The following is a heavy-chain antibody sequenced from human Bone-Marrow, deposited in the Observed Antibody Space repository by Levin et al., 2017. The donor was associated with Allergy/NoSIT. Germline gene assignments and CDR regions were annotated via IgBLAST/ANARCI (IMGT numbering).Heavy chain of an antibody. CDR3: TTDNITILQGRYGMDV. Sequence: GESLKISCAASGFTFSNAWMNWVRQAPGKGLEWVGRIKSKTDGGTTDYAAPVKGRFTISRDDSKNTLYLQMNSLKTEDTAVYYCTTDNITILQGRYGMDVWGQGTTVTVSS. D-gene: IGHD3-3*01. CDR2: IKSKTDGGTT. V-gene: IGHV3-15*07. CDR1: GFTFSNAW. J-gene: IGHJ6*02.